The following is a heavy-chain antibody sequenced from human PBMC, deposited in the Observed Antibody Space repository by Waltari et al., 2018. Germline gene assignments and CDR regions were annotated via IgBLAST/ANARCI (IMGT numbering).Heavy chain of an antibody. CDR3: VRLEDCSGPGGNCYSGDSFALDV. J-gene: IGHJ6*02. CDR1: AGSFSGYY. CDR2: INHSGNK. Sequence: QVQLQQWGAGLLQPSETLSLTCAVYAGSFSGYYWGWIRPPPGKGLEWIGEINHSGNKNYNPSLRSRVTMLVDTSKSQFSLKLNSVTAADTAVYYCVRLEDCSGPGGNCYSGDSFALDVWGQGTTVTVSS. V-gene: IGHV4-34*02. D-gene: IGHD2-21*02.